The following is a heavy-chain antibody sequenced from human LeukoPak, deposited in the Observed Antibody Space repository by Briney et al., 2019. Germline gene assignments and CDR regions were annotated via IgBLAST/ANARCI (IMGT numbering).Heavy chain of an antibody. V-gene: IGHV1-18*01. D-gene: IGHD4-11*01. CDR1: GYTFTSYG. Sequence: ASVKVSCKASGYTFTSYGISWVRQAPGQGLEWMGWISAYNGNTNYAQKLQGRVTMTTDTSTSTAYMELRSLRSDDTAVYYCARVPYSNYYYYYMDVWGKGTTVTVSS. CDR2: ISAYNGNT. J-gene: IGHJ6*03. CDR3: ARVPYSNYYYYYMDV.